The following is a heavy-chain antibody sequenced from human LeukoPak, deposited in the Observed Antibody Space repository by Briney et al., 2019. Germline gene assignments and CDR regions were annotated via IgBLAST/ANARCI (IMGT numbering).Heavy chain of an antibody. V-gene: IGHV1-46*01. D-gene: IGHD3-3*01. CDR2: INPSGGST. CDR3: ARVGRGVFGVVIIPFDI. CDR1: GYTFTSYY. J-gene: IGHJ3*02. Sequence: GASVKVSCKASGYTFTSYYMHWVRQAPGQGLEWMGIINPSGGSTSYAQKFQGRVTMTRDMSTSTVYMELSSLRSEDTAVYYCARVGRGVFGVVIIPFDIRGQGTTVTVSS.